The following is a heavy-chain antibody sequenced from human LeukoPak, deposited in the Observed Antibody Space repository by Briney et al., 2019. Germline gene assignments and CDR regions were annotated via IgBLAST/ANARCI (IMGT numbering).Heavy chain of an antibody. Sequence: GGSLRPSCAASGFTVSSNYMSWVRQAPGKGLEWVSVIYSGGSTYYADSVKGRFTISRDNSKNTLYLQMNSLRAEDTAVYYCARGGYSSGWSFYWGQGTLVTVSS. CDR1: GFTVSSNY. D-gene: IGHD6-19*01. J-gene: IGHJ4*02. CDR2: IYSGGST. CDR3: ARGGYSSGWSFY. V-gene: IGHV3-53*01.